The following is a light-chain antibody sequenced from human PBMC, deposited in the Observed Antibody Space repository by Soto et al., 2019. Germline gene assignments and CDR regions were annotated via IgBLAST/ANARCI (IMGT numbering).Light chain of an antibody. CDR1: SGDVGGFNY. Sequence: QSVLTQPASVSGSPGQSITISCTGTSGDVGGFNYVSWYQQHPGKAPKLMIYEVSNRPSGVSNRFSGSKSGNTASLTISGLQAEDEADYYCSSYTISSSIYVFGTGTKVTVL. V-gene: IGLV2-14*03. CDR2: EVS. J-gene: IGLJ1*01. CDR3: SSYTISSSIYV.